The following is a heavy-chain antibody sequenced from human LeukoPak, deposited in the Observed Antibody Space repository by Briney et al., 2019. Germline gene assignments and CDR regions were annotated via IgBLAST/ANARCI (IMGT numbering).Heavy chain of an antibody. D-gene: IGHD3-22*01. CDR1: GFTVSSNS. CDR2: IYTGGNT. Sequence: PGGSLRLSCAASGFTVSSNSMSWVRQAPGKGLEWVSTIYTGGNTYYAASVKGRFTISRDFSKNTVFLHMNSLRAEDTAMYYCARGDDSGYYDYFDYWGQGALVTVSS. CDR3: ARGDDSGYYDYFDY. V-gene: IGHV3-53*01. J-gene: IGHJ4*02.